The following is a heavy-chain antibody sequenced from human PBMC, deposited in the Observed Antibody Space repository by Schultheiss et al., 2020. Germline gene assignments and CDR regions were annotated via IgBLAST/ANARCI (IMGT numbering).Heavy chain of an antibody. D-gene: IGHD6-6*01. CDR1: GGSISSSSYY. V-gene: IGHV4-39*01. J-gene: IGHJ5*02. CDR3: ARPYSSSSVVGFDP. CDR2: IYYSGST. Sequence: SETLSLTCTVSGGSISSSSYYWGWIRQPPGKGLEWIGSIYYSGSTYYNPSLKSRVTISVDTSKNQFSLKLSSVTAADTAVYYCARPYSSSSVVGFDPWGQGTLVTVSS.